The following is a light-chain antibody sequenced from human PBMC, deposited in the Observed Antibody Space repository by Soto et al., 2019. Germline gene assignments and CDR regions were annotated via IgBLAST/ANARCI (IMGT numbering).Light chain of an antibody. CDR2: AAS. CDR3: QQTYSTPRT. CDR1: QSLSSY. Sequence: DIQMPQSPSSLSASVGDRVTLTCRASQSLSSYLNWYQQEPGKAPKLLIYAASTLQRGVPSKYTGSGSGTDFTLSISSLQPEDFATYYCQQTYSTPRTFGQGTKVEIK. J-gene: IGKJ1*01. V-gene: IGKV1-39*01.